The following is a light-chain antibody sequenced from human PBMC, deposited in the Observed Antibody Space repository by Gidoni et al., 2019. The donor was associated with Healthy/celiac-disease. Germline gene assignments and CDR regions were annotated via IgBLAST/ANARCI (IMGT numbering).Light chain of an antibody. CDR3: QSADSSGTIDV. V-gene: IGLV3-25*03. Sequence: SYELTQPPSVSVSPGQTARITCSGDALPKQYAYWYQQKPGQAPVLVIYKDSERPSGIPERFSGSSSGKTVTLTISGVQAEDEADYYCQSADSSGTIDVFGGGTKLTVL. CDR2: KDS. CDR1: ALPKQY. J-gene: IGLJ2*01.